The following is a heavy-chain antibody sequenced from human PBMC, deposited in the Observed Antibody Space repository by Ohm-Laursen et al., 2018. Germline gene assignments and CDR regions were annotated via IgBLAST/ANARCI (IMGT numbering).Heavy chain of an antibody. CDR1: GYTFTSYD. Sequence: ASVKVSCKASGYTFTSYDINWVRQATGQGLEWMGWMSPNSGTTGYAQKFQGRVTMTRNTSINTAYMELSGLRSDDTAVYYCARDWSTSRPYGMDVWGQGTTVTVSS. D-gene: IGHD2-2*01. J-gene: IGHJ6*02. CDR3: ARDWSTSRPYGMDV. V-gene: IGHV1-8*01. CDR2: MSPNSGTT.